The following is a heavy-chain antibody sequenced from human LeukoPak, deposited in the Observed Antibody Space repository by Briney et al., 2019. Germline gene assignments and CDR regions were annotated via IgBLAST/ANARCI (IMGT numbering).Heavy chain of an antibody. CDR2: IYPQDSDT. CDR3: ARHDGFCSGGSCYLDY. CDR1: GYNFPGDW. J-gene: IGHJ4*02. V-gene: IGHV5-51*01. Sequence: GESLKISCKASGYNFPGDWIGWVRQVSGKGLEWMGIIYPQDSDTRYSPSFEGQVIISVDKSINTAYLQWNSLKASDTAMYYCARHDGFCSGGSCYLDYWGQGTLVTVSS. D-gene: IGHD2-15*01.